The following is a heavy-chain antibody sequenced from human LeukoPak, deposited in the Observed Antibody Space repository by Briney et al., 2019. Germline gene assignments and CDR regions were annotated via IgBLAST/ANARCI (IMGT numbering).Heavy chain of an antibody. Sequence: GESLKISCKASGYTFTNYWIGWVRQMPGKGLEWMGIIYPGDSDTRYSPSFQGQVTISADKSISTAYLQWSSLKASDTAMYYCARLIGGYYYGSSGWFDPWGQGTLVTVSS. CDR1: GYTFTNYW. CDR2: IYPGDSDT. V-gene: IGHV5-51*01. CDR3: ARLIGGYYYGSSGWFDP. J-gene: IGHJ5*02. D-gene: IGHD3-10*01.